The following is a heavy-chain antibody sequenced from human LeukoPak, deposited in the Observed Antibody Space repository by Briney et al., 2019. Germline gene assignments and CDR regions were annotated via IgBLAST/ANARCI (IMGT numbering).Heavy chain of an antibody. CDR2: ISGSGGST. V-gene: IGHV3-23*01. J-gene: IGHJ4*02. D-gene: IGHD3-22*01. Sequence: PGGSLRLSCAASGFTFSSYAMSRVRQAPGKGLEWVSAISGSGGSTYYADSVKGRFTISRDNSKNTLYLQMNSLRAEDTAVYYCAKASTSYDSSGYPLFYFDYWGQGTLVTVSS. CDR1: GFTFSSYA. CDR3: AKASTSYDSSGYPLFYFDY.